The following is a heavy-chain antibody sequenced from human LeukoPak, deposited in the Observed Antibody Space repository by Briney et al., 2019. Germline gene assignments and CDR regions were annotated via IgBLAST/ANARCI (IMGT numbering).Heavy chain of an antibody. CDR1: GSTFSSFG. CDR2: ISGSGVST. D-gene: IGHD3-9*01. V-gene: IGHV3-23*01. CDR3: AKCILTGYYKGYMDV. J-gene: IGHJ6*03. Sequence: GGSLRLSCAASGSTFSSFGVSWVRQAPGKGLEWVSAISGSGVSTYYADSVKGRFTISRDNSKNSLYLQMNSLRAEDTAVYYCAKCILTGYYKGYMDVWGKGTTVTISS.